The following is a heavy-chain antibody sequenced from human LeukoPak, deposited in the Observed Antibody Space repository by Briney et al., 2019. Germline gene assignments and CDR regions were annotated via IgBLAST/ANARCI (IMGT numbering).Heavy chain of an antibody. J-gene: IGHJ4*02. CDR2: ITGSGGST. V-gene: IGHV3-23*01. CDR1: GFTFSSYA. Sequence: TGGSLRLSCAASGFTFSSYAMSWVRQAPGKGLEWVSGITGSGGSTDYAGSVKGRITIFRDSSKNTLYLQMNSLRAEDTAVYYCAKDGHYGSGSYAGYWGQGTLVTVSS. D-gene: IGHD3-10*01. CDR3: AKDGHYGSGSYAGY.